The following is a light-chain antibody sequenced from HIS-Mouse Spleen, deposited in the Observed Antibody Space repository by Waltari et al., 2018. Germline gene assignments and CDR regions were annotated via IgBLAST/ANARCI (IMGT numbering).Light chain of an antibody. V-gene: IGLV3-10*01. CDR3: YSTDSSGNHRV. J-gene: IGLJ2*01. CDR2: EDS. Sequence: SYELTQPPSVSVSPGQTARITCPGDALPKKYAYWYQQKSGQDPGLVIYEDSKRPPGIPERFSGSSSGTMATLTISEAQVEDEADYYCYSTDSSGNHRVFGGGTKLTVL. CDR1: ALPKKY.